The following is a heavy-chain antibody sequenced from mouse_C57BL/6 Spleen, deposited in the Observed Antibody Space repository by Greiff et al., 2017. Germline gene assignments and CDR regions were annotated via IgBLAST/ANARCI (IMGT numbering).Heavy chain of an antibody. J-gene: IGHJ2*01. V-gene: IGHV14-2*01. CDR3: ARYRNDYLDY. CDR1: GFNIKDYY. CDR2: IDPEDGVT. Sequence: VQLQQSGAELVKPGASVKMSCTASGFNIKDYYMHWVKQRTEKGLEWIGRIDPEDGVTKYAQKFPGKATITADKASNTAYRQLSSLTYEDTAVYYCARYRNDYLDYWGQGTTLTVSS. D-gene: IGHD2-14*01.